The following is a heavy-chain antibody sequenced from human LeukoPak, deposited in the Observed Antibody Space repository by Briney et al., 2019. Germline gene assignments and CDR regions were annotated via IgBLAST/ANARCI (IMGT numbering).Heavy chain of an antibody. J-gene: IGHJ4*02. CDR1: GYTLTQLS. D-gene: IGHD3-10*01. Sequence: ASVKVSCKVSGYTLTQLSMHWVRQAPGKGLEWMGGFEPEDGETIYAQKFQGRVTMTEDTSTDTAYMELSSLRSEDTAVYYCARHYYGSGSYLGPFDYWGQGTLVTVPS. CDR2: FEPEDGET. CDR3: ARHYYGSGSYLGPFDY. V-gene: IGHV1-24*01.